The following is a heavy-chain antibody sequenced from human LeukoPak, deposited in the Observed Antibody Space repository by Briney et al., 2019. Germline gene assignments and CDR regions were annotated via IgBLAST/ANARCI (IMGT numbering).Heavy chain of an antibody. Sequence: SQTLSLTCAVSGGSISSGGHSWSWIRQPPGKGLEWIGYIYYSGSTNYNPSLKSRVSISVDTSKNQFSLKLNSVTAADTAVYYCARDRDDYVWGSYRIFDYWGQGTLVTVSS. J-gene: IGHJ4*02. D-gene: IGHD3-16*02. CDR3: ARDRDDYVWGSYRIFDY. V-gene: IGHV4-61*08. CDR2: IYYSGST. CDR1: GGSISSGGHS.